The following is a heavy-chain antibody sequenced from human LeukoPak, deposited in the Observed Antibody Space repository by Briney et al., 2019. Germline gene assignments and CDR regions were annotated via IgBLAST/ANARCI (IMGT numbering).Heavy chain of an antibody. J-gene: IGHJ4*02. D-gene: IGHD1-26*01. CDR1: GGSISSGGYY. Sequence: SETLSLTCTVSGGSISSGGYYWSWIRQHPGKGLEWIGYIYYNGSTYYNPSLKSRVTISVDTSKNQFSLKLSSVTAADTAVYYCARDKSVGAIDYWGQGTLVTVSS. V-gene: IGHV4-31*03. CDR3: ARDKSVGAIDY. CDR2: IYYNGST.